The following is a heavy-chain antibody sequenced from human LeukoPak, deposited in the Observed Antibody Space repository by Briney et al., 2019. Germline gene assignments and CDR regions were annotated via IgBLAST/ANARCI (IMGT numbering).Heavy chain of an antibody. CDR3: AREGSYSSGTLGNYYYYMDV. J-gene: IGHJ6*03. CDR2: IYHSGST. D-gene: IGHD6-25*01. CDR1: GGSISSGGYY. Sequence: SETLSLTCTVSGGSISSGGYYWSWIRQPPGKGLEWIGYIYHSGSTYYNPSLKSRVTISVDRPKNQFSLKLSSVTAADTAVYYCAREGSYSSGTLGNYYYYMDVWGKGTTVTVSS. V-gene: IGHV4-30-2*01.